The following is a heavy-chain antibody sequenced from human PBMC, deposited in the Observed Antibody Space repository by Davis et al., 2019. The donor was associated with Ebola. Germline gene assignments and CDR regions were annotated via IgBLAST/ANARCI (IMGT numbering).Heavy chain of an antibody. D-gene: IGHD6-6*01. J-gene: IGHJ6*02. Sequence: GESLKISCAASGFTFSSYWMSWVRQAPGKGLEWVANIKQDGSEKYYVDSVKGRFTISRDNAKNSLYLQMNSLRAEDTAVYYCAKDEQLVPRGMDVWGQGTTVTVSS. V-gene: IGHV3-7*03. CDR1: GFTFSSYW. CDR3: AKDEQLVPRGMDV. CDR2: IKQDGSEK.